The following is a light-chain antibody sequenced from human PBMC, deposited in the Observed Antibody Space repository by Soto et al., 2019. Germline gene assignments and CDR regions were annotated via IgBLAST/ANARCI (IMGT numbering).Light chain of an antibody. CDR2: ATS. V-gene: IGKV1-6*01. J-gene: IGKJ1*01. CDR1: QGIRGD. Sequence: AIQMTQSPSSLSASLGDRVTITCRASQGIRGDLGWYQQKPGKAPKLLISATSTLQSGVPLRFSGSGSGTNFTLTISSLQPEDFATYYCIQDFISPLTVGQGTKVDTK. CDR3: IQDFISPLT.